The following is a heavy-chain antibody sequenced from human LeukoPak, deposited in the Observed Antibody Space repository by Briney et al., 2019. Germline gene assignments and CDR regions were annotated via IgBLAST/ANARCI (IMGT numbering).Heavy chain of an antibody. J-gene: IGHJ4*02. V-gene: IGHV3-53*01. CDR3: SRNSEYGTSWFYY. CDR2: IYSGGST. Sequence: PGGSLRLSCAASGFTVRDNYMSWVRQAPGKGLEWVSVIYSGGSTYYADSVKGRFTISRDNSENTLYLQMNSLRVEDTAVYCSSRNSEYGTSWFYYWGPGTLVTVSS. CDR1: GFTVRDNY. D-gene: IGHD6-13*01.